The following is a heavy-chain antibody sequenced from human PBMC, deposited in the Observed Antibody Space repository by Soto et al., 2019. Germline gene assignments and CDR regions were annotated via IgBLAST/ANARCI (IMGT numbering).Heavy chain of an antibody. CDR1: GFSVSSNY. Sequence: EVQLVEAGGGLIQPGGSLRLSCAASGFSVSSNYMSWVRRAPGEGLEWVSFIHRDDSTYYADSVRGRFTISRDSSENALYLHMTSLRAEDTAVYYCAISSTWHGFFDYWGQGTVVSVSS. CDR2: IHRDDST. V-gene: IGHV3-53*01. CDR3: AISSTWHGFFDY. J-gene: IGHJ4*02. D-gene: IGHD2-2*01.